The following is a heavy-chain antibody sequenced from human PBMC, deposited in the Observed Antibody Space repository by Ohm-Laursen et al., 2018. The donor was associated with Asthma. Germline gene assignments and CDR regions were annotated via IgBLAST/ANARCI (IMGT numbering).Heavy chain of an antibody. V-gene: IGHV3-23*01. CDR2: ISSTGGST. D-gene: IGHD6-13*01. Sequence: GSLRLSCSASKFTFSNYAMNWVRQPPGKGLEWVSEISSTGGSTDYADSVKGRFTISRDNSKNTLYLQMNSLRAGDTAVYYCAKEGSSWTGIDYWGQGTLVTVSS. CDR3: AKEGSSWTGIDY. J-gene: IGHJ4*02. CDR1: KFTFSNYA.